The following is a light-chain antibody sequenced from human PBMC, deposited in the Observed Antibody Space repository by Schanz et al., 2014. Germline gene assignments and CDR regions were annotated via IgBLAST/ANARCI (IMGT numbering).Light chain of an antibody. CDR2: RNN. J-gene: IGLJ3*02. CDR3: AGWDDSPSGQWV. Sequence: QSVLTQPPSASGAPGQRVTISCSGSSSNIGTYYVYWYQQLPGTAPKLLMYRNNQRPSGVPDRFSGSKSGTSASLAISGLRAEDEGDYYCAGWDDSPSGQWVFGGGTKLTVL. V-gene: IGLV1-47*01. CDR1: SSNIGTYY.